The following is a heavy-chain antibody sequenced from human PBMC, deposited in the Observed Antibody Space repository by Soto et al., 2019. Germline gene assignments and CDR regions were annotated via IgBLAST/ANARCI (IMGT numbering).Heavy chain of an antibody. CDR3: ARQPGGYDWNFDY. J-gene: IGHJ4*02. V-gene: IGHV4-34*01. CDR1: GGSFSGYY. Sequence: SETLSLTCAVYGGSFSGYYWSWIRQPPGKGLEWIGEINHSGSTNYNPSLKSRVTISVDTSKNQFSLKLSSVTAADTAVYYCARQPGGYDWNFDYWGQRTLVTVSA. D-gene: IGHD5-12*01. CDR2: INHSGST.